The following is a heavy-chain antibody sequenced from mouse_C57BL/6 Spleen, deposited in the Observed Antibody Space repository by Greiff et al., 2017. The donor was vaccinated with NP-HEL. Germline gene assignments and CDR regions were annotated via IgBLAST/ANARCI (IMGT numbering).Heavy chain of an antibody. V-gene: IGHV1-55*01. J-gene: IGHJ1*03. CDR3: ARETMVTGYFDV. CDR2: IYPGSGST. Sequence: VQLQQPGAELVKPGASVKMSCKASGYTFTSYWITWVKQRPGQGLEWIGDIYPGSGSTNYNEKFKSKATLTVDTSSSTAYMQLSSLTSEDSAVYYCARETMVTGYFDVWGTGTTVTVSS. D-gene: IGHD2-2*01. CDR1: GYTFTSYW.